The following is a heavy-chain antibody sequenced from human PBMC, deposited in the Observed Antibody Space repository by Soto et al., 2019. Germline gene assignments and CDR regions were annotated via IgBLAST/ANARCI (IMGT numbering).Heavy chain of an antibody. J-gene: IGHJ4*02. D-gene: IGHD3-3*01. Sequence: QVQLVQSGAEVKKPGASVKVSCKASGYTFTSYAMHWVRQAPGQRLEWMGWINAGNGNTKYSQKFQGRVTITRDTSASTAYMELSSLRSEDTAVYYCATDFWSGWPIDYWGQGTLVTVSS. CDR3: ATDFWSGWPIDY. V-gene: IGHV1-3*01. CDR1: GYTFTSYA. CDR2: INAGNGNT.